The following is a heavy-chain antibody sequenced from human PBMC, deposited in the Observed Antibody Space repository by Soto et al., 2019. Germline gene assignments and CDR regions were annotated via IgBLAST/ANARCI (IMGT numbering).Heavy chain of an antibody. D-gene: IGHD6-6*01. CDR1: GFTFSSYA. CDR2: ISGSGGST. Sequence: HPGGSLRLSCAASGFTFSSYAMSWVRQAPGKGLEWVSAISGSGGSTYYADSVKGRFTISGDNSKNTLYLQMNSLRAEDTAVYYCASLEYSSSSAFDIWGQGTMVTVSS. CDR3: ASLEYSSSSAFDI. V-gene: IGHV3-23*01. J-gene: IGHJ3*02.